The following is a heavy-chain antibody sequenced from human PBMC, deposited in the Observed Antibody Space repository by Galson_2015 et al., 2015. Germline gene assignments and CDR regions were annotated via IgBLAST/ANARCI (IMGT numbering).Heavy chain of an antibody. CDR3: TRAFGGYGTSDY. D-gene: IGHD5-12*01. CDR2: ISYDGSNK. Sequence: SLRLSCAASGFTFSSYAMHWVRQAPGKGLEWVALISYDGSNKYYADSVKGRFTISRDNSKNTLYLQMNSLRAEDTAVYYCTRAFGGYGTSDYWGQGTLVAVSS. V-gene: IGHV3-30-3*01. J-gene: IGHJ4*02. CDR1: GFTFSSYA.